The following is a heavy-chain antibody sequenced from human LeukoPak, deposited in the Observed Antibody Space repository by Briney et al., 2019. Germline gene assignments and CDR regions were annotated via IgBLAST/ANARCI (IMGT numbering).Heavy chain of an antibody. CDR1: GFTFSSYW. J-gene: IGHJ4*02. CDR3: ARAYGYSSSWPIDY. Sequence: GGSLRLSCAASGFTFSSYWMSWVRQAPGKGLEWVANIKQDGSEKYYVDSVKGRFTISRDNAKNSLYLQMNSLRAEDTAVYYCARAYGYSSSWPIDYWGQGILVTVSS. D-gene: IGHD6-13*01. V-gene: IGHV3-7*01. CDR2: IKQDGSEK.